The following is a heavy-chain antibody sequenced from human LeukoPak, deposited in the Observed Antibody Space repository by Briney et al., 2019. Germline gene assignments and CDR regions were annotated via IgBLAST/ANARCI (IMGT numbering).Heavy chain of an antibody. J-gene: IGHJ5*02. D-gene: IGHD3-10*01. CDR1: GYTFTNYG. CDR2: ISAYNGNT. V-gene: IGHV1-18*01. CDR3: ARDAPSYYAGSGKNL. Sequence: ASVKVSCKASGYTFTNYGISWVRQAPGQGLEWMGWISAYNGNTDYAQRLQGRVAMTTDTSTSTACMELRGLRSDDTAVYYCARDAPSYYAGSGKNLWGQGTLVTVSS.